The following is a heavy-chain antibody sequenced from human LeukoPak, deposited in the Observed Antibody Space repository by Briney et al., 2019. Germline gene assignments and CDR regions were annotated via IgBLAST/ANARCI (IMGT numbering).Heavy chain of an antibody. CDR1: GYTFTGYY. V-gene: IGHV1-2*02. CDR3: ARDWRRCSDGSCYGY. CDR2: INPKSGGT. D-gene: IGHD2-15*01. Sequence: ASVKVSCKASGYTFTGYYMHWVRQAPGQGLEWMGWINPKSGGTNYAQKFQGRVTMTRDTSISTAYMELSRLTSDDTAVYYCARDWRRCSDGSCYGYWGQGTLVTVSS. J-gene: IGHJ4*02.